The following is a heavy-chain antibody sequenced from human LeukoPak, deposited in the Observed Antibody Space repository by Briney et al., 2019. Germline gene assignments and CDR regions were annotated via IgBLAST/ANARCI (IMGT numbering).Heavy chain of an antibody. CDR1: GYTFTNYG. Sequence: ASVKVSCKASGYTFTNYGITWVRQAPGQGLEWMGWISAYNGNTNYAQKLQGRVTMTIDKTTSTAYMELRSLRSDDTAVYYCARDISYDSSGYLGYYFDYWGQGTLVTVSS. V-gene: IGHV1-18*01. CDR2: ISAYNGNT. D-gene: IGHD3-22*01. CDR3: ARDISYDSSGYLGYYFDY. J-gene: IGHJ4*02.